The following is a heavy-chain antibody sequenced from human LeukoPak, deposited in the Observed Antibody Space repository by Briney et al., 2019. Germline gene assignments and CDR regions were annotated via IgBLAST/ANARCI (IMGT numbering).Heavy chain of an antibody. CDR3: ARGRGARGYSYYTGQENWFDP. CDR2: ISAYNGNT. V-gene: IGHV1-18*04. J-gene: IGHJ5*02. Sequence: ASVKVSCKASGYTFTSYGISWVRQAPGQGLEWMGWISAYNGNTNYAQKLQGRVTMTTDTSTSTAYMGLRSLRSDDTAVYYCARGRGARGYSYYTGQENWFDPWGQGTLVTVSS. CDR1: GYTFTSYG. D-gene: IGHD5-18*01.